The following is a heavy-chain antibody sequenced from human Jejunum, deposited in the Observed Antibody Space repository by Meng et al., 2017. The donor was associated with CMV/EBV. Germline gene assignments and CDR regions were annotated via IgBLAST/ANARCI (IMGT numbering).Heavy chain of an antibody. Sequence: YPFSDHDMYWVRPVPGQGLEWMGWINPSSGDTKFAEKFRDRVTMTRALSTNTAYMEVSSLRADDTAVYFCARDKCGADCQLGLFDSWGLGTLVTVSS. CDR2: INPSSGDT. J-gene: IGHJ5*01. CDR1: YPFSDHD. CDR3: ARDKCGADCQLGLFDS. D-gene: IGHD2-21*01. V-gene: IGHV1-2*02.